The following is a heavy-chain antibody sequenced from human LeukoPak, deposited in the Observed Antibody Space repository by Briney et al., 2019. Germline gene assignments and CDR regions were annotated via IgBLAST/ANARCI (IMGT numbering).Heavy chain of an antibody. J-gene: IGHJ4*02. D-gene: IGHD3-10*01. V-gene: IGHV1-69*05. CDR3: ARTEEYGSGSYYNVCFDY. Sequence: ASVKVSCKASGGTFSSYAISWVRQAPGQGLEWMGGIIPIFGTANYAQKLQGRVTMTTDTSTSTAYMELRSLRSDDTAVYYCARTEEYGSGSYYNVCFDYWGQGTLVTVSS. CDR2: IIPIFGTA. CDR1: GGTFSSYA.